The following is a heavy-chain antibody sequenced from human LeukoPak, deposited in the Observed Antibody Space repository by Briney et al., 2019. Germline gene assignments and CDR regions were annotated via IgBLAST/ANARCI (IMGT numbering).Heavy chain of an antibody. V-gene: IGHV4-39*01. CDR1: GGSISSSSYY. Sequence: PSETLSLTCTVSGGSISSSSYYWGWIRQPPGEGLEWIGSIYYSGSTYYNPSLKSRVTISVDTSKNQFSLKLSSVTAADTAVYYCAGGVVPFYYGMDVWGQGTTVTVSS. D-gene: IGHD3-3*01. J-gene: IGHJ6*02. CDR2: IYYSGST. CDR3: AGGVVPFYYGMDV.